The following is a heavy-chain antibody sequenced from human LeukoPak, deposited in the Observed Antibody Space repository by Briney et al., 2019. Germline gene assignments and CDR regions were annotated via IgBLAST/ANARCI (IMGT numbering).Heavy chain of an antibody. J-gene: IGHJ3*02. D-gene: IGHD6-6*01. CDR3: ARGFVHAFDI. V-gene: IGHV3-13*04. CDR1: GFTFSNSW. Sequence: GGSLRLSCAASGFTFSNSWMHWVRQAPGKGLEWVSAIGVAGDTYYPGSVKGRFTISRENAKNSLYLQMNSLRAGDTTVYYCARGFVHAFDIWGQGTMVTVSS. CDR2: IGVAGDT.